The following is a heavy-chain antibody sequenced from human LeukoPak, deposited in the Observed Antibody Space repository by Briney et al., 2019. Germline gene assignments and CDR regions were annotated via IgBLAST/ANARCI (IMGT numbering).Heavy chain of an antibody. J-gene: IGHJ4*02. V-gene: IGHV3-48*03. CDR2: ISSSGSTI. D-gene: IGHD3-16*01. CDR1: GFTFSSYE. Sequence: GGSLRLSCAASGFTFSSYEMNWVRQAPGKGLEWVSYISSSGSTIYYADSVKGRFTISRDNAKNSLYLQMNSLRAEDSAVYYCASAYYHYYFDYWGQGTLVTVSS. CDR3: ASAYYHYYFDY.